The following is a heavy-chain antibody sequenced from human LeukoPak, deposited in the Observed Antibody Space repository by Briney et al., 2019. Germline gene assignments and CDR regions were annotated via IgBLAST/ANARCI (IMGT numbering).Heavy chain of an antibody. CDR3: AKDEYSSGYDY. D-gene: IGHD6-19*01. V-gene: IGHV3-30*18. CDR1: GFTYSSYG. J-gene: IGHJ4*02. Sequence: GGSLRLSCEASGFTYSSYGMHWVRQAPGKGLEWVALISYDGSNKYYIDSVKGRFTISRDNSKNTLYLQMNSLRGEDTAVYYCAKDEYSSGYDYWGQGTLVTVSS. CDR2: ISYDGSNK.